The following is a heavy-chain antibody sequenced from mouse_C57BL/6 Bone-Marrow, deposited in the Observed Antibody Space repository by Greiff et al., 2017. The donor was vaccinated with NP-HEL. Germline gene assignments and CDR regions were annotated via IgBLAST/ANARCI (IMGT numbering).Heavy chain of an antibody. CDR3: SAIPGY. Sequence: VQLQQSGAELVRPGASVQLSCTASGFNIKDDYMHWVKQRPEQGLEWVGWIDPENGDTEYASKFQGQATITADTSSNTAYLQLSSLTSEDTAVYYCSAIPGYWGQGTTLTVSS. CDR1: GFNIKDDY. D-gene: IGHD3-3*01. V-gene: IGHV14-4*01. J-gene: IGHJ2*01. CDR2: IDPENGDT.